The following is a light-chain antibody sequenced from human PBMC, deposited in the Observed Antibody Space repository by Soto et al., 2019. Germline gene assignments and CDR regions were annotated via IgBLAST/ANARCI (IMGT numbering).Light chain of an antibody. V-gene: IGLV2-23*02. CDR3: GSYAGSNVFV. CDR1: NSDIGNYNI. J-gene: IGLJ1*01. CDR2: EVT. Sequence: QSALTQPASVAGSPGQSITMSCTGSNSDIGNYNIVSWYQQHPDKAPQLIIYEVTKRPSGVYNRFSGSKSGNTASLTISGIQAEDEGDYQCGSYAGSNVFVFAEGTKVTVL.